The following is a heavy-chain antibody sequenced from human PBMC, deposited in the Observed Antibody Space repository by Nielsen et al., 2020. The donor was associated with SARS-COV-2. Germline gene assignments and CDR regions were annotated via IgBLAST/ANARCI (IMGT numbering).Heavy chain of an antibody. CDR2: IHYSGIT. CDR1: GASISSSY. V-gene: IGHV4-59*01. CDR3: ARKVGAHDY. Sequence: GSLRLSCTVSGASISSSYWSWIRQPPGKGLEWIGYIHYSGITNYNPSLKSRVTMSVDTSNNHFSLRLSAVTAADTAVYYCARKVGAHDYWGQGTLVTVP. J-gene: IGHJ4*02. D-gene: IGHD1-26*01.